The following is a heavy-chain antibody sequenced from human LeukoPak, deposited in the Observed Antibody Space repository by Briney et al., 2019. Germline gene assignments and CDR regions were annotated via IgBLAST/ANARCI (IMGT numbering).Heavy chain of an antibody. V-gene: IGHV4-4*07. Sequence: PSETLSLTCSVSGGSINNYYWSWIRQPAGKGLEWIGRFCTSGHTKYNPSLKSRVAMSGDTSKNQFSLKLSSVSAADTAMYYCARLGGGGCHPWGQGTLVTVSS. CDR2: FCTSGHT. D-gene: IGHD3-16*01. J-gene: IGHJ5*02. CDR3: ARLGGGGCHP. CDR1: GGSINNYY.